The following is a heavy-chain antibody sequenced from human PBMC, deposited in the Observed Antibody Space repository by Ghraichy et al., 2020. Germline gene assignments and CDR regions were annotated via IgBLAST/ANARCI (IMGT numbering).Heavy chain of an antibody. J-gene: IGHJ6*03. V-gene: IGHV4-39*01. CDR3: ARHRFSRSYYMDV. Sequence: SETLSLTCIVSGGSISSSSYYWGWIRQPPEKGLEWIGSIDYSGSKYYGPSLKSRVTISVDTSKNQFTLRLISVTAADTAVYYCARHRFSRSYYMDVWGKGTAVTVSS. CDR2: IDYSGSK. D-gene: IGHD2-2*01. CDR1: GGSISSSSYY.